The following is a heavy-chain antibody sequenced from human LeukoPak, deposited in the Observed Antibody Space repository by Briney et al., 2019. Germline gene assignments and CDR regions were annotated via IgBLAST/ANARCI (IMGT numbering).Heavy chain of an antibody. CDR3: ARVFYSSDYPSFDY. CDR1: GCTVSSNY. Sequence: LRLSCAASGCTVSSNYMSWIRQHPGKGLEWIGYIYYSGSTYYNPSLKSRVTISVDTSKNQFSLKLSSVTAADTAVYYCARVFYSSDYPSFDYWGQGTLVTVSS. V-gene: IGHV4-31*02. D-gene: IGHD3-22*01. CDR2: IYYSGST. J-gene: IGHJ4*02.